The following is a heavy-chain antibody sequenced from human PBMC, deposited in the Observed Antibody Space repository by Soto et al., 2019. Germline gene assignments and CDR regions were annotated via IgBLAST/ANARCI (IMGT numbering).Heavy chain of an antibody. J-gene: IGHJ4*02. CDR1: GGSISSGDYY. V-gene: IGHV4-30-4*01. CDR2: IYYSGST. Sequence: SETLSLTCTVSGGSISSGDYYWSWIRQPPGKGLDWIGYIYYSGSTYYNPSLKSRVTISVDQSKNQFSLKLSSVTAADTAVYYCARVTRVSYSYGYSGLAYWGQGTLVTVSS. D-gene: IGHD5-18*01. CDR3: ARVTRVSYSYGYSGLAY.